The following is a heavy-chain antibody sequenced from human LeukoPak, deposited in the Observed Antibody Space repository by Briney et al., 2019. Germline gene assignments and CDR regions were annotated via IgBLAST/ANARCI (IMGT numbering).Heavy chain of an antibody. D-gene: IGHD5-18*01. Sequence: GGSLRLSCAASGFTASSSYMSWVRQAPGKGLEWVSLIYSGGSTCYAASVKGRFTISRDNSKNTLYLQMNSLRPEDTAVYYCAKGYNYAYEYWGQGTLVTVSS. CDR1: GFTASSSY. V-gene: IGHV3-53*01. J-gene: IGHJ4*02. CDR3: AKGYNYAYEY. CDR2: IYSGGST.